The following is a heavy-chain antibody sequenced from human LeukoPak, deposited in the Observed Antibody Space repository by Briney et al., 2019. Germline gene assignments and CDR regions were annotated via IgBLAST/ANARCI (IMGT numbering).Heavy chain of an antibody. J-gene: IGHJ1*01. V-gene: IGHV3-74*01. CDR1: GFTFSSYW. Sequence: GGSLRLSCAASGFTFSSYWMHWVRQAPGKGLVWVSRIKSDGSTRYADSVKGRFTISRDNAKNTVSLQMNILRAEDTGVYYCVRAPSEIGGYYPEYFRHWGQGTLVTVSP. D-gene: IGHD3-22*01. CDR3: VRAPSEIGGYYPEYFRH. CDR2: IKSDGST.